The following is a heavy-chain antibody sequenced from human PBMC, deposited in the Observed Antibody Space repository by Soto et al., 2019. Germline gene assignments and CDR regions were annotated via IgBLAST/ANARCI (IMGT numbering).Heavy chain of an antibody. V-gene: IGHV4-59*01. CDR1: GGSISSYY. CDR2: IYYSGST. CDR3: ARVSRYSSSWLYYFDY. D-gene: IGHD6-13*01. J-gene: IGHJ4*02. Sequence: SETLSLTCTVSGGSISSYYWSWIRQPPGKGLEWIGYIYYSGSTNYNPSLKSRVTISVDTSKDQFSLKLGSVTAADTAVYYCARVSRYSSSWLYYFDYWGQGTLVTVSS.